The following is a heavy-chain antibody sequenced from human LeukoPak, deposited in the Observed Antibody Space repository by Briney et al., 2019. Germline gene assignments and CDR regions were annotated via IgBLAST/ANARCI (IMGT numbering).Heavy chain of an antibody. V-gene: IGHV3-23*01. D-gene: IGHD3-9*01. J-gene: IGHJ4*02. Sequence: GASLRLSCAASGFTFSNYAMSLGRQAPGKGLELVSAITASGGKTYYADSVKGRFTSSRDNSKNTVFLQMNSLRAEDTAVYYCAKWGDYDVLTGYYVSDYWGQGTLVTVSS. CDR2: ITASGGKT. CDR1: GFTFSNYA. CDR3: AKWGDYDVLTGYYVSDY.